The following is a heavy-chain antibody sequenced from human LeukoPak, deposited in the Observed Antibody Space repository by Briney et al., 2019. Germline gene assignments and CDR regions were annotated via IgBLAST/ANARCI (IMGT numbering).Heavy chain of an antibody. CDR2: ISGSDGRT. J-gene: IGHJ3*01. V-gene: IGHV3-23*01. Sequence: GGSLRLSCAASGFTFSSYAMSWVRQAPGKGLEWVSAISGSDGRTYYTDSVKGRFTISRDNSKNTLYLQMNSLKAEDTAVYYCAKDSGYCSSTSCHGYADGFDVWGQGTMVTVSS. CDR3: AKDSGYCSSTSCHGYADGFDV. D-gene: IGHD2-2*03. CDR1: GFTFSSYA.